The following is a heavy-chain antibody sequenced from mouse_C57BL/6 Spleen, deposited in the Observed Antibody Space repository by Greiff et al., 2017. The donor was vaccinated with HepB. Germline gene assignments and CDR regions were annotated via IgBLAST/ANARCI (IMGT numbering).Heavy chain of an antibody. J-gene: IGHJ1*03. CDR2: INPYNGGT. CDR1: GYTFTDYY. V-gene: IGHV1-19*01. CDR3: ARGETFSYWYFDV. Sequence: VQLQQSGPVLVKPGASVKMSCKASGYTFTDYYMNWVKQSHGKSLEWIGVINPYNGGTSYNQKFKGKATLTVDKSSSTAYMELNSLTSEDSAVYYCARGETFSYWYFDVWGTGTTVTVSS.